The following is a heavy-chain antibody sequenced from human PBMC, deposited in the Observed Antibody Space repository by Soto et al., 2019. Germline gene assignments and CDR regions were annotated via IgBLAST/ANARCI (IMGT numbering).Heavy chain of an antibody. CDR3: ATRYSYGSSTLYYYYMDV. V-gene: IGHV4-34*01. J-gene: IGHJ6*03. Sequence: SETLSLTCAVYGGSFSGYYWSWIRQPPGKGLEWIGEINHSGSTNYNPSLKSRVTISVDTSKNQFSLKLSSVTAADTAVYYCATRYSYGSSTLYYYYMDVWGKGTTVTVSS. CDR2: INHSGST. CDR1: GGSFSGYY. D-gene: IGHD5-18*01.